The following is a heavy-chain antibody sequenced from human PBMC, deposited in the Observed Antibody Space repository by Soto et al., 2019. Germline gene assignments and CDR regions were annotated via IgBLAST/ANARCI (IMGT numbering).Heavy chain of an antibody. CDR3: AGSDIVLVPAAMTALDV. J-gene: IGHJ6*02. CDR2: TYYRSKWYN. Sequence: PSQTLSLTCAISGDSVSSNSAAWNWIRQSPSRGLEWLGRTYYRSKWYNDYAVSVKSRITINPDTSKNQFSLQLNSVTPEDTAVYYCAGSDIVLVPAAMTALDVWGQGTMVTVSS. V-gene: IGHV6-1*01. D-gene: IGHD2-2*01. CDR1: GDSVSSNSAA.